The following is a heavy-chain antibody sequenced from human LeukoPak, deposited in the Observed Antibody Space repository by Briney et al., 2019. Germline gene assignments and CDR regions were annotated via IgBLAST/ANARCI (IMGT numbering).Heavy chain of an antibody. Sequence: SETLSLTCTVSGGSVSTSDYYWGWIRQSPVKGLEWTGDVFCTGKTNYNPSLRGRATISIDTSKNQFSLKLTYVTAADSAVYYCARVFDSWGQGTLVTVSS. CDR1: GGSVSTSDYY. CDR3: ARVFDS. J-gene: IGHJ4*02. V-gene: IGHV4-39*07. CDR2: VFCTGKT.